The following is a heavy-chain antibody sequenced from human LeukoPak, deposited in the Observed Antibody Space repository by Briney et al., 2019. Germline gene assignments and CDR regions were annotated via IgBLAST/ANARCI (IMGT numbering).Heavy chain of an antibody. Sequence: GGSLRLSCAASGFTFSSYAMHWVRQAPGKGLEWVAVISYDGSNKYYADSVKGRFTISRDNSKNTLYLQMNSLRAEDTAVYYCVGIAVAGTRNYWGQGTLVSVSS. CDR2: ISYDGSNK. CDR3: VGIAVAGTRNY. J-gene: IGHJ4*02. CDR1: GFTFSSYA. V-gene: IGHV3-30-3*01. D-gene: IGHD6-19*01.